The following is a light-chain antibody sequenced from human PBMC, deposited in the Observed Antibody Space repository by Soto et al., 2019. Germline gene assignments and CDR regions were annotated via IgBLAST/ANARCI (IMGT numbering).Light chain of an antibody. CDR3: QQVTTFHPLT. Sequence: AIQLTQSPSSLSASVGDSVTITCRASQDISIHIAWYQQKPGTAPKVLIYAASSLESGVPSRFSGSGSVTDFTLTISSLQPEDFGTYYCQQVTTFHPLTFGGGTKVGIK. CDR1: QDISIH. V-gene: IGKV1-13*02. CDR2: AAS. J-gene: IGKJ4*01.